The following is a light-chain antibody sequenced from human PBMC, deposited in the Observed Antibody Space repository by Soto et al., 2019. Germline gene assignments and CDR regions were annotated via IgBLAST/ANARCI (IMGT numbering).Light chain of an antibody. CDR2: DAS. CDR3: QQRSSWLLT. Sequence: EFVLTQSPATLSLSPGERATLSCRASQSVRSSLAWYQQKPGQAPRLLIYDASNRATGIPARFSGSGSVTDFTLTIRCLEPEDFAVYYCQQRSSWLLTFGGGTKVEIK. J-gene: IGKJ4*01. CDR1: QSVRSS. V-gene: IGKV3-11*01.